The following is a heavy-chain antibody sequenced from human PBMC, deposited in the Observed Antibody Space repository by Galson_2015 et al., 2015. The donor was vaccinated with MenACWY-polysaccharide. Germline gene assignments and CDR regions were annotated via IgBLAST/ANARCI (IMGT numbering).Heavy chain of an antibody. CDR2: IGGSGSNT. Sequence: SLRLSCAASGFTFSNYAMSWVRQAPGQGLEWVSTIGGSGSNTHYADSVKGRFTISRDNSKNTLSLQMNSLRAEDTAVYHCARVRYSTGKYQFDYWGQGTLVAVSS. V-gene: IGHV3-23*01. D-gene: IGHD2-2*01. CDR3: ARVRYSTGKYQFDY. J-gene: IGHJ4*02. CDR1: GFTFSNYA.